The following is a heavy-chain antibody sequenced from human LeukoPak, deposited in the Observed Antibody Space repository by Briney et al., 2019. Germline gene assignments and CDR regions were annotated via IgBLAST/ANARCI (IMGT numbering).Heavy chain of an antibody. CDR1: GGSISSSTYY. CDR2: IYYSGST. J-gene: IGHJ4*02. CDR3: ARQPYGTYCGGDCYQPYYFGY. Sequence: SETLSLTCTVSGGSISSSTYYWGWIRQPPGKGLEWIGSIYYSGSTYYNPSLKSRVTISVDTSENQFSLKLSSVTAADTAVYYCARQPYGTYCGGDCYQPYYFGYWGQGTLVTVSS. D-gene: IGHD2-21*02. V-gene: IGHV4-39*01.